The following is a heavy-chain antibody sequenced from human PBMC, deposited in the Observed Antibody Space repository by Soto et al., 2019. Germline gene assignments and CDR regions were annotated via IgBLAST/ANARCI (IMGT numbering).Heavy chain of an antibody. Sequence: GGSLRLSCAVSGFSFTSYEMNWVRQAPGKGLEWIAYIGLSGDTMYYADSVKGRFTISRDHAKNSLELQMNSLRADDTALYYCARESFSASPNFFDYWGRGTQVTVSS. V-gene: IGHV3-48*03. CDR2: IGLSGDTM. CDR1: GFSFTSYE. J-gene: IGHJ4*02. CDR3: ARESFSASPNFFDY. D-gene: IGHD3-16*01.